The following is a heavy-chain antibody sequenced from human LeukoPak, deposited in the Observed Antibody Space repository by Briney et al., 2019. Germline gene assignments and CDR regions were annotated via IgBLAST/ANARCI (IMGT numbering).Heavy chain of an antibody. Sequence: PGGSLRLSCLTSGFTLSTDAMSWVRQAPGKGLEWISGISGSGASTYYADSVKGRFTISRDDSKNTLYLQMNSLRAEDTAVYYCAKDKEIAAPGSPYYWGQGTLVTVSS. V-gene: IGHV3-23*01. J-gene: IGHJ4*02. CDR3: AKDKEIAAPGSPYY. D-gene: IGHD6-13*01. CDR1: GFTLSTDA. CDR2: ISGSGAST.